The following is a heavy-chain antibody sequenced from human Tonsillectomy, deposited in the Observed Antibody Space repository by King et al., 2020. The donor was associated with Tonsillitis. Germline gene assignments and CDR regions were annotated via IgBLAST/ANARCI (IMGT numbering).Heavy chain of an antibody. J-gene: IGHJ4*02. Sequence: QLVQSGAEVKKPGASVKVSCKASGYTFTSYGITWVRQAPGQGLEWMGWVSAYNDNRNYTQKFQGRVTMTTDTSTSTAYMELTSLRFDDTAVYYCARASPMDXWGQGTLVTXSS. CDR2: VSAYNDNR. CDR3: ARASPMDX. V-gene: IGHV1-18*01. CDR1: GYTFTSYG.